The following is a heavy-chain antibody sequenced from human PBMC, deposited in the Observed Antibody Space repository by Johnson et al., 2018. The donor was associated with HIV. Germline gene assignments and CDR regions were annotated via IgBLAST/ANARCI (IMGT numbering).Heavy chain of an antibody. V-gene: IGHV3-23*04. CDR2: ISGSGGST. CDR1: GFTFSSYA. D-gene: IGHD3-22*01. CDR3: ARGLGDSSGYTDAFDI. J-gene: IGHJ3*02. Sequence: VQLVESGGGLVQPGGSLRLSCAASGFTFSSYAMSWVRRAPGKGLEWVSAISGSGGSTTYAASVKGRFTISRDNSKNTLYLQMNSLRAEDTAVYYCARGLGDSSGYTDAFDIWGQGTMVIVSS.